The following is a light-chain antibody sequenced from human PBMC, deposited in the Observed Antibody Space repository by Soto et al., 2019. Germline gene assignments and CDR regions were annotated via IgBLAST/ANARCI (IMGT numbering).Light chain of an antibody. J-gene: IGLJ3*02. V-gene: IGLV2-23*01. CDR2: EGS. Sequence: SALTQPASVSGSPGQSITISCTGTSSDVGSYNLVSWYQRHPGKAPKLMIYEGSKRPSGVSNRFSGSKSGNTASLTISGLQAEDEADYYCCSYAGSSTWVFGGGTQLTVL. CDR1: SSDVGSYNL. CDR3: CSYAGSSTWV.